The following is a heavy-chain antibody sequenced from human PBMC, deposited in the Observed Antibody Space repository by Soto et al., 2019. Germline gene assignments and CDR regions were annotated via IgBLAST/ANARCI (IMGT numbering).Heavy chain of an antibody. Sequence: ASVKVSCKASGYTFASYDINWVRQATGQGLEWMGWMNPNSGNTGYAQKFQGRVTMTRNTSISTAYMELSSLRSEDTAVYYCAKARGRGYSYAQSYYYGSGSYSNWFDPWGQGTLVTVSS. CDR2: MNPNSGNT. CDR1: GYTFASYD. V-gene: IGHV1-8*01. CDR3: AKARGRGYSYAQSYYYGSGSYSNWFDP. D-gene: IGHD3-10*01. J-gene: IGHJ5*02.